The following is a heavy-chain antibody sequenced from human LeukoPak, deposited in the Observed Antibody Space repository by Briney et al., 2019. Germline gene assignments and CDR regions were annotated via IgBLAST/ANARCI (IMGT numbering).Heavy chain of an antibody. CDR2: IYYSGST. J-gene: IGHJ5*02. V-gene: IGHV4-59*01. CDR1: GGSISSYY. CDR3: ARDLGPYSSSWGFDP. D-gene: IGHD6-13*01. Sequence: SETLSLTCTVSGGSISSYYWSWIRQPPGKGLEWIGYIYYSGSTNYNPSLKSRVTISVDTTKNQFSLKLSSVTAADTAVYYCARDLGPYSSSWGFDPWGQGTLVTVSS.